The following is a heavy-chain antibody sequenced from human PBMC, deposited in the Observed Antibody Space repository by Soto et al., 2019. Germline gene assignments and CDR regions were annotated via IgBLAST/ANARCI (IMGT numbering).Heavy chain of an antibody. V-gene: IGHV4-39*01. CDR3: ARLTAKYYYGSGSPADY. J-gene: IGHJ4*02. D-gene: IGHD3-10*01. CDR2: IYYSGRT. Sequence: QLQLQESGPGLVKPSETLSLTCTVSGGSISSSSYYWGWIRQPPGKGLEWIGSIYYSGRTYYNPSLKSRVTISVDTSKHQFSLKLSSVTAADTAVYYCARLTAKYYYGSGSPADYWGQGTLVTVSS. CDR1: GGSISSSSYY.